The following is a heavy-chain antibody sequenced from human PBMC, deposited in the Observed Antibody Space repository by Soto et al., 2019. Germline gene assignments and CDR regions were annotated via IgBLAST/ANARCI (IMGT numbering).Heavy chain of an antibody. CDR3: ASHDYGDYVDY. CDR2: ISSGSSTI. J-gene: IGHJ4*02. Sequence: GGSLRLSCAASGFTFSTYSMNWVRQAPWKGLEWVSYISSGSSTISYADSVKGRFTISRDNAKKSLYLQMNSLRAEDTAVYYCASHDYGDYVDYWGQGTLVTVSS. CDR1: GFTFSTYS. D-gene: IGHD4-17*01. V-gene: IGHV3-48*01.